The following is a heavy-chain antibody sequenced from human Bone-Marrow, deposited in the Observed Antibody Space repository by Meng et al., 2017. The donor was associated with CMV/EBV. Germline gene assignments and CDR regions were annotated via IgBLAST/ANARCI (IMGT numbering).Heavy chain of an antibody. V-gene: IGHV1-69*11. CDR1: GGTFSSYA. Sequence: QGQVGRSGAEVKKTGPSVKVSCKASGGTFSSYAISWVRQAPGQGLEWMGGIIPILGTANYAQKFQGRVTITADESTSTAYMELSSLRSEDTAVYYCATEVGATRFFDYWGQGTLVTVSS. CDR3: ATEVGATRFFDY. J-gene: IGHJ4*02. CDR2: IIPILGTA. D-gene: IGHD1-26*01.